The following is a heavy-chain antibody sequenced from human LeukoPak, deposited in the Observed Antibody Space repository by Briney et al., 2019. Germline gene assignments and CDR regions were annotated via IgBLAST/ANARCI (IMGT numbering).Heavy chain of an antibody. Sequence: PGRSLRLSCAASGFTFDDYAMHWVRHAPGKGLEWVSGISWNSGSIGYADSVKGRFTISRGNAKNSLYLQMNSLRAEDTALYYCAKDNGDGYNLFDYWGQGTLVTVSS. V-gene: IGHV3-9*01. CDR2: ISWNSGSI. D-gene: IGHD5-24*01. CDR3: AKDNGDGYNLFDY. CDR1: GFTFDDYA. J-gene: IGHJ4*02.